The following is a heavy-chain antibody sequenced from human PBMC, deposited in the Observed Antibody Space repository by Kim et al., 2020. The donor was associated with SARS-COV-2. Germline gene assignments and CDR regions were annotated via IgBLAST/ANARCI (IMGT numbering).Heavy chain of an antibody. Sequence: IYYADSVKGRFPISTANAKNSLYLQMNSLRAEATAVYYCARAFTMVRGVEGGQGTLVTVSS. V-gene: IGHV3-21*01. J-gene: IGHJ4*02. D-gene: IGHD3-10*01. CDR3: ARAFTMVRGVE. CDR2: I.